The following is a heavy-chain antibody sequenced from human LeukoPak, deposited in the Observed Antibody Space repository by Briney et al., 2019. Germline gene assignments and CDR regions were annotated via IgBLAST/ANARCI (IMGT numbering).Heavy chain of an antibody. D-gene: IGHD6-6*01. CDR1: GFTFSDYW. V-gene: IGHV3-7*01. Sequence: GGSLRLSCTASGFTFSDYWMTWVRQAPGKGPGWVANIKQDGSRRYYVDSVRGRFTISRDNAKNSLFLQMNGLRAEDTAVYYCARRGGSSSRRSPIDYWGQGTLVTVSS. CDR2: IKQDGSRR. J-gene: IGHJ4*02. CDR3: ARRGGSSSRRSPIDY.